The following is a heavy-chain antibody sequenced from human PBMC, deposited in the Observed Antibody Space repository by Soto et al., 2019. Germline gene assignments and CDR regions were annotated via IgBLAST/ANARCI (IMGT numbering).Heavy chain of an antibody. D-gene: IGHD3-16*01. Sequence: QVQLVQSAAEVKKPGASVKVSCKASGYTFIRYGITWVRQAPGQGLEWMVWISAYNEYTISAPKRQGRVTMTTVTATRSVHMELRGLKSDDTAVYYCARGGYYDTSWGKLSHSGLDVWGQGTSVTVS. CDR2: ISAYNEYT. CDR3: ARGGYYDTSWGKLSHSGLDV. J-gene: IGHJ6*01. CDR1: GYTFIRYG. V-gene: IGHV1-18*01.